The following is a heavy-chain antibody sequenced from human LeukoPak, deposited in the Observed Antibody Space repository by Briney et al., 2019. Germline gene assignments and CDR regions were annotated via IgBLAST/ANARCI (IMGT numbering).Heavy chain of an antibody. CDR1: GFTFSSYAMH. V-gene: IGHV4-31*02. J-gene: IGHJ5*01. Sequence: LRLSCAASGFTFSSYAMHWVRQPPGKGLEWMGYIYYTGSTHYNPSLKSRISMSVDTSKRQFSLNLMSVTGADTAIYFCARDKVTVTGNWFDSWGQGTLVAASS. CDR2: IYYTGST. CDR3: ARDKVTVTGNWFDS. D-gene: IGHD4-17*01.